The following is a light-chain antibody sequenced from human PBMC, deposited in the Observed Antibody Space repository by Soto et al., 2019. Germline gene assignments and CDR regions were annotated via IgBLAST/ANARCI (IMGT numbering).Light chain of an antibody. CDR2: AAS. V-gene: IGKV3-20*01. CDR1: QSVSSSY. J-gene: IGKJ1*01. CDR3: QQYDTSPRT. Sequence: EFVLTQSPGTLSLSPGERATLSCRASQSVSSSYLAWYQQKPGQAPRILIYAASSRATGIPDRFSGSGSGTDFTLSISRLEPEDFAVYYCQQYDTSPRTFGQGTKVDIK.